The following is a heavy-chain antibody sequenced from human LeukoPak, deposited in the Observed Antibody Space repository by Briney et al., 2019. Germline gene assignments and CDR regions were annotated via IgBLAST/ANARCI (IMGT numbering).Heavy chain of an antibody. J-gene: IGHJ5*02. D-gene: IGHD3-22*01. CDR3: AWEKGDSSGYYSLGGYNWFDP. Sequence: GGSLRLSCAASGFTFSSYGMHWVRQAPGKGLEWVACIRYDGSNKYYADSVKGRFTISRDNSKNTLYLQMNSLRAEDTAVYYCAWEKGDSSGYYSLGGYNWFDPWGQGTLVTVSS. CDR2: IRYDGSNK. V-gene: IGHV3-30*02. CDR1: GFTFSSYG.